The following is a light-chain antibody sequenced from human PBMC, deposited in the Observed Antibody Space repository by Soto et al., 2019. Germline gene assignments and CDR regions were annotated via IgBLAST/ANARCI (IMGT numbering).Light chain of an antibody. J-gene: IGLJ3*02. CDR1: MRDVGAYNL. CDR2: EVR. V-gene: IGLV2-14*01. CDR3: SAYPARGTLV. Sequence: QSALTQPASVSGSAGQSITISCSGTMRDVGAYNLVSWYQQHPGTAPKLIIYEVRNRPSGISSRFSGSRSGNTASLTISGLQPEDEGDYYCSAYPARGTLVFGGGTKVTVL.